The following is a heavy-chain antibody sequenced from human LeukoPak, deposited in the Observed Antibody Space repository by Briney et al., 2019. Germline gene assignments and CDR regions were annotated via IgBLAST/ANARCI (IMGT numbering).Heavy chain of an antibody. CDR3: ARSSADYYDSSGPLDY. D-gene: IGHD3-22*01. Sequence: SETLSLTCTVSGGSISSSSYYWGWIRQPPGKGLEWIGSIYYSGSTYYNPSLKSRVTISVDTSKNQFSLKLSSVTAADTAVYYCARSSADYYDSSGPLDYWGQGTLVTVSS. CDR1: GGSISSSSYY. V-gene: IGHV4-39*07. J-gene: IGHJ4*02. CDR2: IYYSGST.